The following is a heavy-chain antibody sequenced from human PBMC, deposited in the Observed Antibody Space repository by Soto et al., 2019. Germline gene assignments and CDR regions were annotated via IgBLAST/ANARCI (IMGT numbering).Heavy chain of an antibody. Sequence: SETLSLTCTVSGGSISSSSYYWGWIRQPPGKGLEWIGSIYYSGSTYYNPSLKSRVTISVDTSKNQFSLKLSSVTTADTAVYYCARNYGSGSYILGYYYGMDVWGQGTTVTVSS. CDR2: IYYSGST. CDR1: GGSISSSSYY. CDR3: ARNYGSGSYILGYYYGMDV. V-gene: IGHV4-39*01. D-gene: IGHD3-10*01. J-gene: IGHJ6*02.